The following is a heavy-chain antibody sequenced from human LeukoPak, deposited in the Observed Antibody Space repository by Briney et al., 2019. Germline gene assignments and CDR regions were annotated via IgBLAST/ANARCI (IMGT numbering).Heavy chain of an antibody. CDR1: GFSFRDYY. J-gene: IGHJ6*02. CDR2: ITGSGTVV. CDR3: ARDGRGSSGENGYYNHYFGMDV. V-gene: IGHV3-11*01. Sequence: GGSLRLSCQVSGFSFRDYYMSWIRQAPGKGLEWLSYITGSGTVVFYADSVQGRFTISRDNANNSLYLQMNTLSDEDPAVSYCARDGRGSSGENGYYNHYFGMDVLGHGTTVTVS. D-gene: IGHD1-26*01.